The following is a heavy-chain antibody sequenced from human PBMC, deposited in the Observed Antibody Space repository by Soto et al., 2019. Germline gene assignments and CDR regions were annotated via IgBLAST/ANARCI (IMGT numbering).Heavy chain of an antibody. J-gene: IGHJ5*02. CDR3: ARHPERIAEIGWFDP. CDR2: IDGGADST. D-gene: IGHD6-13*01. Sequence: PGGSLRLSCAASGFTFSTYAMNWVRQAPGKGLEWVPAIDGGADSTDYADSVKGRFTISRDIAKNSLYLQMNSLRAEDTALYYCARHPERIAEIGWFDPWGQGTLVTVSS. V-gene: IGHV3-23*01. CDR1: GFTFSTYA.